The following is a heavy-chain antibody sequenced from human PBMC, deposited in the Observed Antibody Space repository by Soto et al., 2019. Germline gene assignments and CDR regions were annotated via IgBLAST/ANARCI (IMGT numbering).Heavy chain of an antibody. CDR3: APGRARYFDWFLRPGPKSDY. CDR1: GFTFSSYS. Sequence: EVQLVESGGGLVKPGGSLRLSCAASGFTFSSYSMNWVRQAPGKGLEWVSSISSSSSYIYYADSVKGRFTISRDNAKNSLYLQMNSLRAEDTAVYYCAPGRARYFDWFLRPGPKSDYWGQGTLVTVSS. J-gene: IGHJ4*02. D-gene: IGHD3-9*01. CDR2: ISSSSSYI. V-gene: IGHV3-21*01.